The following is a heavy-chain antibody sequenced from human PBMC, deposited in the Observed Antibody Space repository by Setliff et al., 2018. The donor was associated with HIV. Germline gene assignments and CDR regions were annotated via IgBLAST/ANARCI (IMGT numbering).Heavy chain of an antibody. CDR2: IYYSGST. Sequence: SETLSLTCTVSGGSISSYYWSWIRQPPGKGLEWIGYIYYSGSTNYNPSLKSRVTISVDTSKNQFSLKLSSVTAADTAVYYCARGGLEPIYYYYYMDVWGKGTTVTVSS. V-gene: IGHV4-59*01. J-gene: IGHJ6*03. CDR1: GGSISSYY. D-gene: IGHD1-1*01. CDR3: ARGGLEPIYYYYYMDV.